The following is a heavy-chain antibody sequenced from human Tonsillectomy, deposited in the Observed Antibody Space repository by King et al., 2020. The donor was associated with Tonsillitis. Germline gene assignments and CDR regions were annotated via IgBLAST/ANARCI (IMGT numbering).Heavy chain of an antibody. V-gene: IGHV3-48*03. CDR3: AIEGAKFLDFAFDI. J-gene: IGHJ3*02. D-gene: IGHD2-21*01. CDR1: GFTFSSYE. Sequence: VQLVESGGGLVQPGLSLRLSCAASGFTFSSYEMNWVRQAPGNGLEWVSYISSSGSTIYYADSVKGRFTTSRYNAKNSLYLQMNRLRAEDTAVYYCAIEGAKFLDFAFDIWGIGTLVTVSS. CDR2: ISSSGSTI.